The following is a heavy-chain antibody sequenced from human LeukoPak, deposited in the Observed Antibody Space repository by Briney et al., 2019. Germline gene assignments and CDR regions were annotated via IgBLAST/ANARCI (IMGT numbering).Heavy chain of an antibody. V-gene: IGHV3-53*01. D-gene: IGHD6-19*01. CDR3: ARVSVAGYYFDY. CDR2: IYSGGST. J-gene: IGHJ4*02. CDR1: GFTFSSTS. Sequence: GGSLRLSCAASGFTFSSTSMSWVRQAPGKGLEWVSVIYSGGSTYYANSVKGRFTISRDNSKNTLYLQMNSLRAEDTAVYYCARVSVAGYYFDYWGQGTLVTVSS.